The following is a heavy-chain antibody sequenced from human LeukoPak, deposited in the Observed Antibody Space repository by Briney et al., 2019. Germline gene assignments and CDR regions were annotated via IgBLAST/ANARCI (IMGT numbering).Heavy chain of an antibody. CDR1: GGSISSYY. V-gene: IGHV4-59*08. Sequence: SETLSLTCTVSGGSISSYYWSWIRQPPGKGLEWIGYIYYSGSTNYNPSLKSRVTISVDTSKNQFSLKLSSVTAADTAVYYCARHTDGKWELRYWGQGTLVTVSS. J-gene: IGHJ4*02. D-gene: IGHD1-26*01. CDR3: ARHTDGKWELRY. CDR2: IYYSGST.